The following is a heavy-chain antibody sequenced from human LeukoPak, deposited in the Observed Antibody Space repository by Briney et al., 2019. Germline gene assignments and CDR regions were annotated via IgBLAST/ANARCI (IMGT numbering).Heavy chain of an antibody. D-gene: IGHD2-2*01. Sequence: SETLSLTCTVSGYSISSGYYWSWIRQPPGKGLEWIGYIYHSGTTKYNPSLKSRVTISVDTSKNQVSLRMTSVTAADMAMYYCARCSSVSCYGGFDSWGQGTLVTVSS. CDR2: IYHSGTT. J-gene: IGHJ4*02. CDR3: ARCSSVSCYGGFDS. V-gene: IGHV4-38-2*02. CDR1: GYSISSGYY.